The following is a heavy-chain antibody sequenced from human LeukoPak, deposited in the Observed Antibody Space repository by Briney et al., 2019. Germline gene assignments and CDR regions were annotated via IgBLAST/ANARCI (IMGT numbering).Heavy chain of an antibody. D-gene: IGHD1-26*01. CDR2: LKSDVSSR. CDR1: GFTFSSYW. J-gene: IGHJ4*02. V-gene: IGHV3-74*01. Sequence: PGGSLRLSCAASGFTFSSYWMHWVRQAPGEGLVWVSRLKSDVSSRSYADSVKGRFTISRDNAKNTLYLQMNSLRAEDTAVYYCAGGGSYPFDYWGQGTLVTVSS. CDR3: AGGGSYPFDY.